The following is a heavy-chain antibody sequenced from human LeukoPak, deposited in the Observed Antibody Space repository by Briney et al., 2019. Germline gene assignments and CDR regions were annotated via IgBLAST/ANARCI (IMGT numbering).Heavy chain of an antibody. CDR2: IYYSGST. D-gene: IGHD1-26*01. Sequence: SETLSLTCTVSGDSTSSDRYHGGWVRQPPGKGLEWIGNIYYSGSTYYNPSLKSRVTMSVDTSKNQFFLKLNSVTAADTAVYYCARGRPYSGGYHLDYWGQGTLVTVSA. CDR1: GDSTSSDRYH. CDR3: ARGRPYSGGYHLDY. V-gene: IGHV4-39*02. J-gene: IGHJ4*02.